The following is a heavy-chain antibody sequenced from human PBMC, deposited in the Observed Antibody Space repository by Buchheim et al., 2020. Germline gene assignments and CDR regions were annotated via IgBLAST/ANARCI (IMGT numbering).Heavy chain of an antibody. J-gene: IGHJ4*02. Sequence: QVQLVESGGGVVQPGRSLRLSCEASGFTFTSYGIHWVRQAPGKGLEWVAVISYDGSDKYYADSVQGRFTISRDNSTNTLYLQMNSLRGDDTAIQYCVKSAIDTPMDLILEYWGQRTL. D-gene: IGHD5-18*01. CDR3: VKSAIDTPMDLILEY. CDR1: GFTFTSYG. CDR2: ISYDGSDK. V-gene: IGHV3-30*18.